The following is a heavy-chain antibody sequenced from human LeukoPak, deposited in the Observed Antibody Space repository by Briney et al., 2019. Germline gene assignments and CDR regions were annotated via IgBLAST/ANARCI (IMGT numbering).Heavy chain of an antibody. CDR3: ARVIRAYYYGSGSYSAYYFDY. V-gene: IGHV4-30-4*01. CDR2: IYYSGST. D-gene: IGHD3-10*01. J-gene: IGHJ4*02. CDR1: GGSISSGDYY. Sequence: SGTLSLTCAVSGGSISSGDYYWSWIRQPPGKGLEWIGYIYYSGSTYYNPSLKSRVTISVDTSKNQFSLKLSSVTAADTAVYYCARVIRAYYYGSGSYSAYYFDYWGQGTLVTVSS.